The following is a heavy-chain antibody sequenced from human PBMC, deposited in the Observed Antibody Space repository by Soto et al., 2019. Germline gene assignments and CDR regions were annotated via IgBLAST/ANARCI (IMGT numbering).Heavy chain of an antibody. Sequence: QVQLVQSGAEVQQPGASVKVSCKASGYTFTSYGVSWVRQAPGQGLEWMGWISGYNGNTNYAQKLQGRVTMTTDTSTSTAYMELRSLRSDDTAVYYCARAGKYYYGSGSPYYYGMDVWGQGITVTVSS. V-gene: IGHV1-18*04. CDR3: ARAGKYYYGSGSPYYYGMDV. CDR1: GYTFTSYG. D-gene: IGHD3-10*01. CDR2: ISGYNGNT. J-gene: IGHJ6*02.